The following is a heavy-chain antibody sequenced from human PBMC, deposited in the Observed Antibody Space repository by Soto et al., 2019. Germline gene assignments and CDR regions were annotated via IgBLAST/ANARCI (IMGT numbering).Heavy chain of an antibody. V-gene: IGHV4-31*03. J-gene: IGHJ3*02. Sequence: SETLSLTCTVSGGSISSGGYYWSWIRQHPGKGLEWIGYIYYSGSTYYNPSLKSRVTISVDTSKNQFSLKLSSVTAADTAVYYCARDGAARRGDAFDIWGQGTMVTVSS. CDR1: GGSISSGGYY. D-gene: IGHD6-6*01. CDR3: ARDGAARRGDAFDI. CDR2: IYYSGST.